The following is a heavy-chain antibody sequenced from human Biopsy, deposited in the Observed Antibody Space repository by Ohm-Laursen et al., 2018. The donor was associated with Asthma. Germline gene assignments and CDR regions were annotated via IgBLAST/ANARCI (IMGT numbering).Heavy chain of an antibody. CDR1: GFTFDDYA. V-gene: IGHV3-9*01. D-gene: IGHD2-2*01. CDR2: ISWNSGSI. J-gene: IGHJ4*02. Sequence: SLRLSCTASGFTFDDYAMHWVRQAPGKGLEWVSGISWNSGSIGYADSVKGRFTISRDDAKNSLYLQMNSLRAEDTAVYYCARDGTDMNEAMPKDYWGQGTLVTVSS. CDR3: ARDGTDMNEAMPKDY.